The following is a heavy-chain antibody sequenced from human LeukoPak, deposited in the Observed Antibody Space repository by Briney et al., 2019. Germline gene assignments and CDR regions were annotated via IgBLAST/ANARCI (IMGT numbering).Heavy chain of an antibody. V-gene: IGHV4-4*02. CDR2: IYHSGST. D-gene: IGHD3-22*01. CDR3: ARDHYYDSSGYSS. CDR1: GGSISSSNW. Sequence: SETLSLTCAVSGGSISSSNWWSWVRQPPGKGLEWIGEIYHSGSTNYNPSLKSRVTISVDKSKNQFSLKLSSVTAADTAVYYCARDHYYDSSGYSSWGQGTLVTVSS. J-gene: IGHJ4*02.